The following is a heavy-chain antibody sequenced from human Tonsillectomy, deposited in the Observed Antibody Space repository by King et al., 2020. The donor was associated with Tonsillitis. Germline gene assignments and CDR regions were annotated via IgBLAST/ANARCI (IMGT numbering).Heavy chain of an antibody. D-gene: IGHD4-17*01. V-gene: IGHV4-59*01. CDR3: ARDDSGDFLRY. CDR2: IYYTGTT. J-gene: IGHJ4*02. CDR1: GGSISSFY. Sequence: QLQESGPGLVKPSETLSLTCTVSGGSISSFYWSWLRQPPGKGLEWIGYIYYTGTTNYNPSLKSRVTISVDTSKNQFSLKLSSVTAADTAVYYCARDDSGDFLRYWGQGTLVTVSS.